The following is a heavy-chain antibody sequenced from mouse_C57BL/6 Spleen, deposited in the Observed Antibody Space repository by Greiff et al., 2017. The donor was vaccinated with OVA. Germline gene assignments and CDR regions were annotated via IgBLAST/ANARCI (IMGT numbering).Heavy chain of an antibody. CDR2: IYPGDGDT. D-gene: IGHD1-1*01. CDR3: AKSPITTVRMDY. J-gene: IGHJ4*01. V-gene: IGHV1-80*01. CDR1: GYAFSSYW. Sequence: QVQLQQSGAELVKPGASVKISCKASGYAFSSYWMNWVKQRPGKGLEWIGQIYPGDGDTNYNGKFKGKATLTADKSSSTAYMQLSSLTSEDSAVYFCAKSPITTVRMDYWGQGTSVTVSS.